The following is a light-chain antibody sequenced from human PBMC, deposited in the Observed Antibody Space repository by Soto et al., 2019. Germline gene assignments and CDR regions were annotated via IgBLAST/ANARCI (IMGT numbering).Light chain of an antibody. CDR1: QDISNY. CDR3: QKYTTAPWT. CDR2: GAS. Sequence: DIQMTQSPSSLSASVGDRVTITCRASQDISNYLAWYQQKPGKIPKLLIYGASTLQSEVPSRFSGSGSGTDFTLTISSLQPEDVATYYCQKYTTAPWTFDQGTKVEIK. J-gene: IGKJ1*01. V-gene: IGKV1-27*01.